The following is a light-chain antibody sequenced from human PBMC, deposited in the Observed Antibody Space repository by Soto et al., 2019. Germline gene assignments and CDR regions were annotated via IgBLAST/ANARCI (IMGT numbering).Light chain of an antibody. Sequence: DIQMTQSPSTLSASVGDRVTITCRASQTIGSSLAWYQQKPGMAPKFLIYEASSLESGVPSRFSGSGAGADFTLTISILHPDDFATYYCQQYNSYYTFGQGTKLEIK. CDR1: QTIGSS. J-gene: IGKJ2*01. CDR3: QQYNSYYT. CDR2: EAS. V-gene: IGKV1-5*01.